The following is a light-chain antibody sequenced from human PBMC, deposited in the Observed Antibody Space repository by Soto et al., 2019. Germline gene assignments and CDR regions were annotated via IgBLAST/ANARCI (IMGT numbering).Light chain of an antibody. CDR2: GSS. J-gene: IGKJ5*01. CDR1: QSVSGSY. CDR3: QQRFDWPKIT. Sequence: EIVLTQSPGTLSLSPGERATLSCRASQSVSGSYLAWHQQKPGQAPRLLIYGSSSRATGIPDRFSGSGSGTDFTLTISSLEPEDFGVFYCQQRFDWPKITFGQGTRLEIK. V-gene: IGKV3D-20*02.